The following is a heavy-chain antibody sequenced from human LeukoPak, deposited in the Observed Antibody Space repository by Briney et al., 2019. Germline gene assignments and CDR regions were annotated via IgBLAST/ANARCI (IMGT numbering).Heavy chain of an antibody. V-gene: IGHV4-34*01. D-gene: IGHD3-22*01. CDR3: ARHGYDSSGNTWSDP. CDR2: INHSGST. CDR1: GGSFSGYY. Sequence: PSETLSLTCAVYGGSFSGYYWSWIRQPPGKGLEWIGEINHSGSTNYNPSLKSRVTISVDTSKNQFSLKLSSVTAAATAVYYCARHGYDSSGNTWSDPWGQGTRVPVPS. J-gene: IGHJ5*02.